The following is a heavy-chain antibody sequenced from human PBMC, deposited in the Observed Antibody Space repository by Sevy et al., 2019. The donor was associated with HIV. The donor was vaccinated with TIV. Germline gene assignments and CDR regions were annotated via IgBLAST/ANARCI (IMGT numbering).Heavy chain of an antibody. V-gene: IGHV3-53*01. D-gene: IGHD2-15*01. CDR1: GFSVSSNY. J-gene: IGHJ6*02. CDR3: AREDIVLGEDNYYGIDV. CDR2: IHSGGKI. Sequence: GGSLRLSCAASGFSVSSNYMSWVRQAPGKGPEWVSVIHSGGKISYADSVQGRFTISRDKSKNTLYLQMNSLRAEDTDVYYCAREDIVLGEDNYYGIDVWGQGTTVTVSS.